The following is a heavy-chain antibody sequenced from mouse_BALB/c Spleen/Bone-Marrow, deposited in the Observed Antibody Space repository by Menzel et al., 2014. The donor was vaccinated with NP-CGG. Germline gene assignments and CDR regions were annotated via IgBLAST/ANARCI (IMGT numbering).Heavy chain of an antibody. J-gene: IGHJ4*01. CDR1: GFNIKDYY. V-gene: IGHV14-1*02. Sequence: EVQLQQSGAELVRPGALVKLSCKASGFNIKDYYMHWVKQRPEQGLEWIGWIDPENGNTIYDPKFQGKASITADTSSNTAHLQLSSLTSEDTAVYYCARGREAMDYWGQGTSVTVSS. CDR3: ARGREAMDY. CDR2: IDPENGNT.